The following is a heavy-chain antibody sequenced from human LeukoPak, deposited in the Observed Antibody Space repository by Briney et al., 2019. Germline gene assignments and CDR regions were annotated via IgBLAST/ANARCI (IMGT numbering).Heavy chain of an antibody. D-gene: IGHD3-10*01. Sequence: TSETLSLTCSVSGGSINSHYWSWIRQPPGKRLEWVGYIFNTGHTNYNPSLASRVTMSVDTSRAQFFLRLSPVTAADTAIYYCASRPADTTWYGVFDYWSQGTLVTVSS. J-gene: IGHJ4*02. CDR3: ASRPADTTWYGVFDY. CDR2: IFNTGHT. CDR1: GGSINSHY. V-gene: IGHV4-59*11.